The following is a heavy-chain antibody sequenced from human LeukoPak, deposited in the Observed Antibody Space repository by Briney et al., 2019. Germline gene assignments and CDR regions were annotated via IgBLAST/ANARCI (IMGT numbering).Heavy chain of an antibody. D-gene: IGHD6-13*01. Sequence: ASVKVSCKASGCTFTNYDINWVRQATGQGPEWMAWLNPNSGETGLAQKFQGRLTITRDTSINTAYMELNSLGSEDTAVYYCARGVPSSWSGDEYFQHWGQGTLVTVSS. CDR2: LNPNSGET. CDR3: ARGVPSSWSGDEYFQH. J-gene: IGHJ1*01. CDR1: GCTFTNYD. V-gene: IGHV1-8*03.